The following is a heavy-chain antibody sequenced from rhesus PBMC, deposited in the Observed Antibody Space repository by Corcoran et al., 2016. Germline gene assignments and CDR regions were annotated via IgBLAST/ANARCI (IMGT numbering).Heavy chain of an antibody. Sequence: QVTLKESGPALVKPTQTLTLTCTFSGFSLSTSGMRVNWIRQPPGKALEWLARIDWNDYRYYPESLKSRIASSKDTAQNQVVLTMTNMDPKDTATYYCSRQNYVDDYAYFGDFYFDSWGQGVLVTVSS. V-gene: IGHV2S2*01. CDR1: GFSLSTSGMR. CDR2: IDWNDYR. J-gene: IGHJ4*01. D-gene: IGHD3-9*01. CDR3: SRQNYVDDYAYFGDFYFDS.